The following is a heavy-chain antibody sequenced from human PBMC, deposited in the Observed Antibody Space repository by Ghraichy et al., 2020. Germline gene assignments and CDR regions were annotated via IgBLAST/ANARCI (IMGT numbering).Heavy chain of an antibody. Sequence: GESLNISCAASGFTFSSYSMNWVRQAPGKGLEWVSSISSSSSSYIYYADSVKGRFTISRDNAKNSLYLQMNSLRAEDTAVYYCARDQDYYEDAFDIWGQGTMVTVSS. V-gene: IGHV3-21*01. CDR2: ISSSSSSYI. CDR3: ARDQDYYEDAFDI. J-gene: IGHJ3*02. CDR1: GFTFSSYS. D-gene: IGHD3-22*01.